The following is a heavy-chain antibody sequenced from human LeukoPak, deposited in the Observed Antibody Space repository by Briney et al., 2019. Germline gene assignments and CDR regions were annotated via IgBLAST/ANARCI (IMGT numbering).Heavy chain of an antibody. V-gene: IGHV4-4*07. CDR3: ARDGADVYGRAFDY. CDR2: IHASGTT. D-gene: IGHD3-10*01. J-gene: IGHJ4*02. Sequence: SETLSLTCNVSGVSISSYFWTWMRQPAGKGLDWIGRIHASGTTNYNSSLKSRVSMSVDTSKTQFSLKLPSVTAADTAVYFCARDGADVYGRAFDYWGQGTLVSVSS. CDR1: GVSISSYF.